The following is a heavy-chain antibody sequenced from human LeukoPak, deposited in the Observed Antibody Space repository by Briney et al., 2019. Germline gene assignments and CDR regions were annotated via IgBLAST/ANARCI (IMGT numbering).Heavy chain of an antibody. D-gene: IGHD1-26*01. CDR3: ASPKGLSGSYFVPKTSAYYFDY. Sequence: ASVKVSCKASGGTFSSYAISWVRQAPGQGLEWMGGIIPIFGTANYAQKFQGRVTITADESTSTVYMELSSLRSEDTAVYYCASPKGLSGSYFVPKTSAYYFDYWGQGTLVTVSS. V-gene: IGHV1-69*13. CDR2: IIPIFGTA. CDR1: GGTFSSYA. J-gene: IGHJ4*02.